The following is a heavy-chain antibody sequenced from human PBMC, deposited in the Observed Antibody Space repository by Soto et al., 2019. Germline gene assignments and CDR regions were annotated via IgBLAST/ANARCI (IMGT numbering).Heavy chain of an antibody. CDR2: VSSTGSS. D-gene: IGHD6-13*01. CDR1: CGSISNYY. J-gene: IGHJ5*02. V-gene: IGHV4-4*07. Sequence: TLSVTFTVSCGSISNYYWSWIRQSAEKRLEWIGRVSSTGSSYYNPSLKSRVTISVDTSKNQVSLNLTSVTAADTAVYYCARGVPAAGTDWFDPWGQGTLVTVSS. CDR3: ARGVPAAGTDWFDP.